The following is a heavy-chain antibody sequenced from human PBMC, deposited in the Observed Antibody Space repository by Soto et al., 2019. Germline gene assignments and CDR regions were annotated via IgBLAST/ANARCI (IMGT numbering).Heavy chain of an antibody. D-gene: IGHD2-15*01. CDR2: IRSKANSYGT. J-gene: IGHJ6*02. Sequence: GGSLRLSCAASGFTFSGSAMHWVRQASGKGLEWVGRIRSKANSYGTAYAGSVKGRFTISRDDSKNTAYLQMTSLKTEDTAVYYCTRPIDYCSGGSCYYYGMDVWGQGTTVTVSS. V-gene: IGHV3-73*01. CDR3: TRPIDYCSGGSCYYYGMDV. CDR1: GFTFSGSA.